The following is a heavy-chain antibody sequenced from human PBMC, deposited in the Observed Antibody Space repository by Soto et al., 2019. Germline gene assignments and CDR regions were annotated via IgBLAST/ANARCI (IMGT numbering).Heavy chain of an antibody. J-gene: IGHJ6*02. CDR3: ARLGRGGNSYYYYYYGMD. Sequence: GASVKVSCKASGYTFTSYGISWVRQAPGQGLEWMGWISAYNGNTNYAQKLQGRVTMTTDTSTSTAYMELRSLRSDDTAVYYCARLGRGGNSYYYYYYGMDGGQGTTVTVSS. V-gene: IGHV1-18*01. CDR2: ISAYNGNT. D-gene: IGHD2-21*02. CDR1: GYTFTSYG.